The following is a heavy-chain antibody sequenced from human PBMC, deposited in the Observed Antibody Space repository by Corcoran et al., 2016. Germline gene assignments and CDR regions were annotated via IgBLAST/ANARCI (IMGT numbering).Heavy chain of an antibody. CDR1: GGSFSGYY. CDR3: ARGLATTSSFDL. V-gene: IGHV4-34*02. CDR2: INHSGSP. D-gene: IGHD1-7*01. Sequence: QVQLQQWGAGLLKPSETMSLTCAVYGGSFSGYYWSWIRQPPGKGLEWIGEINHSGSPNYNSSLKSRITISVDPSKKQFSLKLSSVTAADTAVYYCARGLATTSSFDLWGRGTLVTVSS. J-gene: IGHJ2*01.